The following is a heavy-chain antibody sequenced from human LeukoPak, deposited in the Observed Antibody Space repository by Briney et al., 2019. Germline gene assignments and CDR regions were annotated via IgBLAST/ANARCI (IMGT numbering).Heavy chain of an antibody. Sequence: SETLSLSCTVSGGSISSSSYYWGWIRQPPGKGLEWIGSIYYSGSTYYNPSLKSRVTISVDTSKNQFSLKLSSVTAADTAVYYCARHGTSRYYYYYYGMDVWGQGTTVTVSS. D-gene: IGHD1-14*01. J-gene: IGHJ6*02. CDR3: ARHGTSRYYYYYYGMDV. CDR1: GGSISSSSYY. V-gene: IGHV4-39*01. CDR2: IYYSGST.